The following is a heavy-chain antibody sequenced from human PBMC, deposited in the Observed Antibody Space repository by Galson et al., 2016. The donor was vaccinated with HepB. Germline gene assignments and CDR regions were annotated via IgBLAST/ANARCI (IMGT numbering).Heavy chain of an antibody. D-gene: IGHD3-10*01. V-gene: IGHV3-23*01. J-gene: IGHJ6*02. CDR1: GFTFDKYG. Sequence: SLRLSCAASGFTFDKYGMTWFRQAPGKGLEWVSTICGRCGDMDYADSVKGRFTISRDNSKTTMYLQMNSLRVEDTAVYYCAKDVYTSGSEYGMDVWGQGTTVNVSS. CDR3: AKDVYTSGSEYGMDV. CDR2: ICGRCGDM.